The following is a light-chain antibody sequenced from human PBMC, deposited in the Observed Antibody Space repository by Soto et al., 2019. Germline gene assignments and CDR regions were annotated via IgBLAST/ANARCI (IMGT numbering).Light chain of an antibody. V-gene: IGKV3-11*01. CDR2: DGS. Sequence: EIVLTQSPATLSLSPGERATLSCGASQNLHSFLNWYQQRPGQAPRPLIYDGSKRAAGVPDRISGDGSGTDYTLTISSLEPEDFATYYCQQYDSFSVTFGQGTKVDIK. CDR3: QQYDSFSVT. J-gene: IGKJ1*01. CDR1: QNLHSF.